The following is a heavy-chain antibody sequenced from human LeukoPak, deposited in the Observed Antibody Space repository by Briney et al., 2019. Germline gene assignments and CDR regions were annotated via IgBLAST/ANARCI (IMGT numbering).Heavy chain of an antibody. CDR2: ISGSGGST. Sequence: PGGSLRLSCAASGFTFSSYAMSWVRQAPGKGLEWVSAISGSGGSTYYADSVKGRFTISRDNSKNTLYLQMNSLRAEDTAVYYCAKDLTILGVVIRTLDYWGQGTLVTVSS. D-gene: IGHD3-3*01. J-gene: IGHJ4*02. CDR3: AKDLTILGVVIRTLDY. CDR1: GFTFSSYA. V-gene: IGHV3-23*01.